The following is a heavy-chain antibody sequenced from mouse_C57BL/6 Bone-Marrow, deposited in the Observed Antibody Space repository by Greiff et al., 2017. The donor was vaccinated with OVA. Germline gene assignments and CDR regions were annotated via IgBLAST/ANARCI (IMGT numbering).Heavy chain of an antibody. J-gene: IGHJ3*01. Sequence: QVQLQQSGAELVRPGTSVKVSCKASGYAFTNYLIEWVKQRPGQGLEWIGVINPGSGGTNYNEKFKGKATLTADKSSSTAYMQLSSLTSEDSAVYVCARRGYDGYYWFAYWGQGTLVTVSA. CDR2: INPGSGGT. V-gene: IGHV1-54*01. D-gene: IGHD2-3*01. CDR1: GYAFTNYL. CDR3: ARRGYDGYYWFAY.